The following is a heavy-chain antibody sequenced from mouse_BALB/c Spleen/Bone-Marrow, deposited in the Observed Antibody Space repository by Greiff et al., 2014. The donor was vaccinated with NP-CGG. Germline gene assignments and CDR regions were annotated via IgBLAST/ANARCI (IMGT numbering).Heavy chain of an antibody. V-gene: IGHV1-9*01. CDR3: ARNSNWFFDV. CDR1: GYTFSRVW. Sequence: QVQVQQSGGKLMKPGGPGKIFWQAIGYTFSRVWIEGGKKRPGHGLGGIGEIFPGSASTNYNEKFKGKATITADTSSNTAYMQLSSLTPEDSAVYYCARNSNWFFDVWGAGTTVTVSS. CDR2: IFPGSAST. D-gene: IGHD2-5*01. J-gene: IGHJ1*01.